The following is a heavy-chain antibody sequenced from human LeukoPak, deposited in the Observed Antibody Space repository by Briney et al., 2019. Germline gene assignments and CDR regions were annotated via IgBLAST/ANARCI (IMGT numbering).Heavy chain of an antibody. J-gene: IGHJ4*02. Sequence: SETLSLTCTVSGGSISSGGYYWSWIRQPPGKGLEWIGYIHHSGDTYQNPSLKSRVTVSSDRSKNQFYLKLSSVTAADTAVYYCARLIAADPQLDSWGQGTLVTVSS. D-gene: IGHD6-13*01. CDR1: GGSISSGGYY. V-gene: IGHV4-30-2*01. CDR3: ARLIAADPQLDS. CDR2: IHHSGDT.